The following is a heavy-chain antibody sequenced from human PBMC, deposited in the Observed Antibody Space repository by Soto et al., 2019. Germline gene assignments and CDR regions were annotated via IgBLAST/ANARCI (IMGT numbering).Heavy chain of an antibody. CDR3: ARNGATFDP. D-gene: IGHD1-1*01. CDR2: IYYSGST. J-gene: IGHJ5*02. CDR1: GGTSSSYY. Sequence: SSETLCVTWTVAGGTSSSYYGSWIRQPPGKGLEWIGYIYYSGSTNYNPSLKSRVTISVDGSKNQFFLKLSSVTASDPAVYYCARNGATFDPWGHGTLVTVSP. V-gene: IGHV4-59*12.